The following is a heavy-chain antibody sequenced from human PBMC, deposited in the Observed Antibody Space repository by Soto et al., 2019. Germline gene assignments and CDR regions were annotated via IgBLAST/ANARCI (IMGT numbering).Heavy chain of an antibody. CDR2: ISAYNGNT. CDR3: AREDSSSSDSVFDY. CDR1: GYTFTSYG. J-gene: IGHJ4*02. D-gene: IGHD6-6*01. Sequence: QVQLVQSGAEVKKPGASVKVSCKASGYTFTSYGFIWVRQAPGQGLEWMGWISAYNGNTNDAQKLQGRVTMTTDTSTSTAYMELRSLRSDATAVYYCAREDSSSSDSVFDYWGQGTLVTVSS. V-gene: IGHV1-18*01.